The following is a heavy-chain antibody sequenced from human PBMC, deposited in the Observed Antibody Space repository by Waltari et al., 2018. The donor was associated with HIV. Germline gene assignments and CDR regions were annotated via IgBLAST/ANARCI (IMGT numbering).Heavy chain of an antibody. CDR1: GFTVRSQY. D-gene: IGHD3-9*01. J-gene: IGHJ5*02. V-gene: IGHV3-53*01. Sequence: EVQLVESGGGLIQPGGSLRLSCAASGFTVRSQYLSLVPQAQGKGLEWGSVIYSGGSTYYADSVKGRFTISRDNSKNTLYLQMNSLRAEDTAVYYCARDLLTGYYNWFDPWGQGTLVTVSS. CDR3: ARDLLTGYYNWFDP. CDR2: IYSGGST.